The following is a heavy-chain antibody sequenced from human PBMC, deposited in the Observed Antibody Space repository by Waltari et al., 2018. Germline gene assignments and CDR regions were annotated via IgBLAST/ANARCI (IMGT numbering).Heavy chain of an antibody. Sequence: QLQLQESGPGRVMTSETLSLTCTVSGGSISRYSFYWGWVRQSPGKGLGWVGSIYFSGTTYYNPSLKSRLSISVDRSKDQFSLELSPVTAADTAVYYCARAHRSRYYSFVHDAFDVWGQGTVVTVSS. CDR1: GGSISRYSFY. V-gene: IGHV4-39*01. CDR3: ARAHRSRYYSFVHDAFDV. D-gene: IGHD2-15*01. J-gene: IGHJ3*01. CDR2: IYFSGTT.